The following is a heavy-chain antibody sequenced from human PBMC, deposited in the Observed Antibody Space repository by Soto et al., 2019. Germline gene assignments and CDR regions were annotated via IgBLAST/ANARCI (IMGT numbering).Heavy chain of an antibody. V-gene: IGHV3-23*01. D-gene: IGHD2-2*01. J-gene: IGHJ4*02. CDR2: ISDSGST. CDR1: GFTFSTYA. CDR3: AKDKGGRYCSRTSCLYSFDY. Sequence: EVQLLESGGGLVQPGGSLRLSCTASGFTFSTYAMSWVRQAPGKGLEWVSTISDSGSTYYADSVKGRFTISRDNSKNTRYLEMNSLRAEDTAVYYCAKDKGGRYCSRTSCLYSFDYWAQGTLVTVSS.